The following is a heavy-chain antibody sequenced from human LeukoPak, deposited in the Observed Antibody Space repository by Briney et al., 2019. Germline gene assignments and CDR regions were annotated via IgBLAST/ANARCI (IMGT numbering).Heavy chain of an antibody. J-gene: IGHJ4*02. CDR3: AAQGYDFWSGYFPPSDY. Sequence: GRSLRLSCAASGFTFSSYAIHWVRQAPGKGLEWVAVISYDGSNKYYADSVKGRFTISRDNSKNTLYLQMNSLRAEDTAVYYCAAQGYDFWSGYFPPSDYWGQGTLVTVSS. CDR2: ISYDGSNK. D-gene: IGHD3-3*01. V-gene: IGHV3-30-3*01. CDR1: GFTFSSYA.